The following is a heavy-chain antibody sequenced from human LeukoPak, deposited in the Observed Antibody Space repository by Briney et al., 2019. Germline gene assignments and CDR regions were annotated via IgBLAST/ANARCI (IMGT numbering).Heavy chain of an antibody. CDR1: GITFSSYG. CDR3: AKDNYYDSSGYYYTTDSYYFDY. V-gene: IGHV3-33*06. D-gene: IGHD3-22*01. Sequence: PGGSLRLSCAASGITFSSYGMHWVRQAPGKGLEWVAAIWYDGSNKYYADSVKGRFTISRDNSKNTLYLQMNSLRAEDTAVYYCAKDNYYDSSGYYYTTDSYYFDYWGQGTLVTVSS. CDR2: IWYDGSNK. J-gene: IGHJ4*02.